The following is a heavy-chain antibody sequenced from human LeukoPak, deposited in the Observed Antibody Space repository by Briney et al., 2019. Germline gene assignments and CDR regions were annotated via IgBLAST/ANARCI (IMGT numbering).Heavy chain of an antibody. J-gene: IGHJ3*02. D-gene: IGHD2-2*01. Sequence: GGSLRLSCAASGFTFSSYAMSWVRQAPGKGLEWVSAISGSGGSTYYADSVKGRFTISRDNSKNTLYLQMNSLRAEDTAVYYCAKYRCSSTSCYRPDAFDIWGQGQWSPSLQ. CDR3: AKYRCSSTSCYRPDAFDI. CDR2: ISGSGGST. V-gene: IGHV3-23*01. CDR1: GFTFSSYA.